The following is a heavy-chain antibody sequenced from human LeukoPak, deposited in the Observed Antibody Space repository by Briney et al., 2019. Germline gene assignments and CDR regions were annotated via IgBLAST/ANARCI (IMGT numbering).Heavy chain of an antibody. Sequence: GGSLRLSCAASGFTFSSCVMSWFRQAPGKGLEWVSVISASGGSTYYADSVKGRFTISRDTSKNTLYLQMNSLRAEDTAVYYCATRAVVGSSVWYYFDYWGQGTLVTVSS. J-gene: IGHJ4*02. CDR3: ATRAVVGSSVWYYFDY. CDR1: GFTFSSCV. D-gene: IGHD6-19*01. V-gene: IGHV3-23*01. CDR2: ISASGGST.